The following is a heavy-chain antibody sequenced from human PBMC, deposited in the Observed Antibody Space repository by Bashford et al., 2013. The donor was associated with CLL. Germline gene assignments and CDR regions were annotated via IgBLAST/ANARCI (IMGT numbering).Heavy chain of an antibody. CDR3: ARDRYYDFWSGYYIFDY. CDR2: TYYRSKWYN. D-gene: IGHD3-3*01. CDR1: GDSVSSNSAA. V-gene: IGHV6-1*01. J-gene: IGHJ4*02. Sequence: TLSLTCAISGDSVSSNSAAWNWIRQSPSRGLEWLGRTYYRSKWYNDYAVSVEKSNNHPTQTHPKNQFSLQLNSVTPEDTAVYYCARDRYYDFWSGYYIFDYWGQGTLVTVSS.